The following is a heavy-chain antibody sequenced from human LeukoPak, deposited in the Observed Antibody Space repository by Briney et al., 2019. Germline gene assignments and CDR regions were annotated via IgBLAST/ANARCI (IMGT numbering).Heavy chain of an antibody. D-gene: IGHD6-6*01. CDR2: ISYDGSNK. V-gene: IGHV3-30-3*01. CDR3: AKVRASDWYFDV. J-gene: IGHJ2*01. CDR1: GFTFSSYA. Sequence: GGSLRLSCAASGFTFSSYAMHWVRQAPGKGLEWVAVISYDGSNKYYADSVKGRFTISRDNSKNTLYVQMNSLRTEDTAIYYCAKVRASDWYFDVWGRGTLVTVSS.